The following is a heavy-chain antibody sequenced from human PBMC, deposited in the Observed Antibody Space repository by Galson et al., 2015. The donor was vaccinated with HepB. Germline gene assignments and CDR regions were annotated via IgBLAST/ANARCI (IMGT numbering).Heavy chain of an antibody. Sequence: LSLTCTVTGDSISTYYWSWFRQAPGQGLEWIAYTHYSGKTRYNPSLQSRVTTSLDTFNDQFLLSLTSVTAADTAIYYCARHGHCGIVDCYPLDSWGQGVLVTVSS. J-gene: IGHJ4*02. D-gene: IGHD2-21*02. CDR2: THYSGKT. V-gene: IGHV4-59*08. CDR1: GDSISTYY. CDR3: ARHGHCGIVDCYPLDS.